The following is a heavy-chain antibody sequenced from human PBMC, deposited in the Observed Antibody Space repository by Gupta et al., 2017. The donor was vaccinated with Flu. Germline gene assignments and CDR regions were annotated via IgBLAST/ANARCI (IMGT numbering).Heavy chain of an antibody. J-gene: IGHJ3*02. CDR1: GYTFTSYD. Sequence: QVQLVQSGAEVKKPGASVKVSCKASGYTFTSYDINWVRQATGQGLEWMGWMNPNSGNTGYAQKFQGRVTMTRNTSISTAYMELSSLRSEDTAVYYCASYGDYVRGDAFDIWGQGTMVTVSS. CDR2: MNPNSGNT. V-gene: IGHV1-8*01. D-gene: IGHD4-17*01. CDR3: ASYGDYVRGDAFDI.